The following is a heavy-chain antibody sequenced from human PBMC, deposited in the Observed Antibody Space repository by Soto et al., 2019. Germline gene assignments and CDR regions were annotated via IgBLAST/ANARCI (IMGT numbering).Heavy chain of an antibody. CDR1: GFSFDDYA. J-gene: IGHJ4*02. CDR2: IRWNSGMI. V-gene: IGHV3-9*01. Sequence: PGGSLRLSCEASGFSFDDYAMHWVRQAPGKGLEWVSGIRWNSGMIGYADSVKGRFSISRDNAAKSLYLEMNSLRAEDTALYYCARGHSSSLAYFDYWGQGXLVTVSS. D-gene: IGHD6-19*01. CDR3: ARGHSSSLAYFDY.